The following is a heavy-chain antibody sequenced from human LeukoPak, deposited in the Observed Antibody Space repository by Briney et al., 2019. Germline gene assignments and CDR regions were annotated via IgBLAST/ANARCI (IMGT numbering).Heavy chain of an antibody. CDR2: INPNSGGT. V-gene: IGHV1-2*02. CDR1: GYTFTGYY. D-gene: IGHD3-10*01. J-gene: IGHJ4*02. CDR3: ARDLPDYYGSGNHQALTDY. Sequence: PEASVKVSCKASGYTFTGYYMHWVRQAPGQGLEWMGCINPNSGGTNYAQKFQGRVTMTRDTSISTAYMELSRLRSGDTAVYYCARDLPDYYGSGNHQALTDYWGQGTLVTVSS.